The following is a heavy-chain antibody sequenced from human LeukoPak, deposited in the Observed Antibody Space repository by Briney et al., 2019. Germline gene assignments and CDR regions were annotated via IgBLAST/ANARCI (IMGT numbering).Heavy chain of an antibody. J-gene: IGHJ4*02. CDR2: ISAYNGNT. CDR1: GYTFTSYG. Sequence: GASVKVSCKASGYTFTSYGISWVRQAPGQGLEWMGWISAYNGNTNHAQKLQGRVTMTTDTSTSTAYMELRSLRSDDTAVYYCARGAYCSGGSCYPGGADYWGQGTLVTVSS. CDR3: ARGAYCSGGSCYPGGADY. V-gene: IGHV1-18*01. D-gene: IGHD2-15*01.